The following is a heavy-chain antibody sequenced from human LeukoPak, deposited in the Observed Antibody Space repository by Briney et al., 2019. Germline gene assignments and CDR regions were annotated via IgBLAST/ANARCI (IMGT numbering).Heavy chain of an antibody. J-gene: IGHJ1*01. CDR3: AKGGAVIGTIYFQY. D-gene: IGHD2-21*01. Sequence: GGSLRLSCAASGFTFATYTMSWVRQIPGKGLEWVSAIRSSGDSTYYADSAKGRFTISRDNSKNTLYLQMNSLRAEDTAVYYCAKGGAVIGTIYFQYWGQGTLVTFSS. CDR2: IRSSGDST. CDR1: GFTFATYT. V-gene: IGHV3-23*01.